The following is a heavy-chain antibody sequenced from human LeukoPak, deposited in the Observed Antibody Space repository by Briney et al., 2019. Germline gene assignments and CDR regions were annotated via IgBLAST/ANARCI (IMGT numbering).Heavy chain of an antibody. CDR2: IRNSGSTI. CDR3: AGDSGYSYGFYDY. V-gene: IGHV3-11*01. CDR1: GFTFSDCY. D-gene: IGHD5-18*01. J-gene: IGHJ4*02. Sequence: PGGSLRLTCAASGFTFSDCYMSWIRQAPGKGLEWVSYIRNSGSTIYYADSVKGRFTISRDNAKNSLYLQMNSPRAEDTAVYYCAGDSGYSYGFYDYWGQGTLVTVSS.